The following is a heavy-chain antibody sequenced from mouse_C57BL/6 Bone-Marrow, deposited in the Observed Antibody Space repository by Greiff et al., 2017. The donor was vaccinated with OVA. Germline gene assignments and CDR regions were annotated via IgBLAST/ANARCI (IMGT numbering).Heavy chain of an antibody. CDR3: ARRLGPWFAY. CDR1: GFTFSSYG. CDR2: ISSGGSYT. Sequence: EVKLVESGGDLVKPGGSLKLSCAASGFTFSSYGMSWVRQTPDKRLEWVATISSGGSYTYYPDSVKGRFTISRDNAKNTLYLQMRSLKSEDTAMYYCARRLGPWFAYWGQGTLVTVSA. V-gene: IGHV5-6*02. D-gene: IGHD4-1*01. J-gene: IGHJ3*01.